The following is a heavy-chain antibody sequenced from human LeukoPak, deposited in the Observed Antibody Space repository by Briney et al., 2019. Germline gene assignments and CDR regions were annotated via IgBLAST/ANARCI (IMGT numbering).Heavy chain of an antibody. J-gene: IGHJ4*02. D-gene: IGHD3-16*01. CDR3: ARDLNLGGSPKYYFDQ. CDR2: MWYDESKE. Sequence: PGRSLRLSCAASGFTFSNYGMHWVRQAPGKGLEWVAVMWYDESKEYSGDSVKGRFTISRDKSKNTLYLQMNSLRAEDTAVYYCARDLNLGGSPKYYFDQWGQGTLVTVSS. CDR1: GFTFSNYG. V-gene: IGHV3-33*01.